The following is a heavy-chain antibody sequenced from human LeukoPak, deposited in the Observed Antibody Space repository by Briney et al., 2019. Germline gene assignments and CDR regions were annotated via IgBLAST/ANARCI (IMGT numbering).Heavy chain of an antibody. CDR3: ARGHRSSWQNYYYYGMDV. CDR1: GFTLSSYA. J-gene: IGHJ6*04. Sequence: PGGSLRLSCAAYGFTLSSYAMHWVRQAPGKGLEWVAVISFDGSNKYNADCVKGRFTISRDNSKNTLYLQMNHLRAEDSAVFYWARGHRSSWQNYYYYGMDVWGKGTTVTVSS. CDR2: ISFDGSNK. D-gene: IGHD6-13*01. V-gene: IGHV3-30*04.